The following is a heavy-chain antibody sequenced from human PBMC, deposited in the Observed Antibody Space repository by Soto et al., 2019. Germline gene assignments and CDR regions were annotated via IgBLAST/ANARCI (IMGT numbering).Heavy chain of an antibody. CDR1: GYTFTSYA. CDR3: ARVLRHYYDISGYSRYFDY. D-gene: IGHD3-22*01. V-gene: IGHV1-3*01. CDR2: INADNGNT. Sequence: ASVKVSCKASGYTFTSYAMHWVRQAPGQRLEWVGWINADNGNTKYAQNFQGRVTLTIDTSTSTAYMDLRGLRSDDTAVYYCARVLRHYYDISGYSRYFDYWGQGTLVTVSS. J-gene: IGHJ4*02.